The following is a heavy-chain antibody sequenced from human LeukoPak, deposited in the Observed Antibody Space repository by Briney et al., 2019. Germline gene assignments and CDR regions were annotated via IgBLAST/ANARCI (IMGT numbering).Heavy chain of an antibody. CDR3: AYCGGDCYFDY. J-gene: IGHJ4*02. CDR1: GGTFSSYA. V-gene: IGHV1-69*06. CDR2: IIPIFGTA. Sequence: SVKVSCKASGGTFSSYAISWVRHAPGQGLEWMGRIIPIFGTANYAQKFQGRVTITADKSTSTAYMELSSLRSEDTAVYYCAYCGGDCYFDYWGQGTLVTVSS. D-gene: IGHD2-21*02.